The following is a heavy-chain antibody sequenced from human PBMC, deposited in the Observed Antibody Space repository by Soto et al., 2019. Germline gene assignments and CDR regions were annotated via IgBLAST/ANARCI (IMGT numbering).Heavy chain of an antibody. V-gene: IGHV1-2*02. Sequence: ASVKVSCKASGFTFTGHYIHWVRQAPGQGLEWMGWINPNSGGTSYAQKFQGRLTMTTDTSITTAYMELSRLSSDDTAFYYCAKSGSLLRPSLGYFDYCGQGPLVTVSS. CDR2: INPNSGGT. J-gene: IGHJ4*02. CDR1: GFTFTGHY. D-gene: IGHD1-1*01. CDR3: AKSGSLLRPSLGYFDY.